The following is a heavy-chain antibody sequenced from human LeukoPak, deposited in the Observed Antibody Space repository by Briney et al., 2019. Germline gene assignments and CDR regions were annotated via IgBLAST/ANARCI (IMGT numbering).Heavy chain of an antibody. V-gene: IGHV4-59*01. Sequence: KTSETLSLTCTVSGGSISSYYWSWIRQPPGKGLEWVGYIYYTGSTNYNPSLKSRVTISVDTSKNQFSLKLSSLTAADTAVYYCARSRYNWNDGSLDYWGQGTLVTVSS. CDR2: IYYTGST. CDR3: ARSRYNWNDGSLDY. J-gene: IGHJ4*02. CDR1: GGSISSYY. D-gene: IGHD1-1*01.